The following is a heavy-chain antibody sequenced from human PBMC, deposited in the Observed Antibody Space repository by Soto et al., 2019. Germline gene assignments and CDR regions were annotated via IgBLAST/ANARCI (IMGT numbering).Heavy chain of an antibody. CDR2: ISTSSGHT. J-gene: IGHJ4*02. D-gene: IGHD3-3*01. V-gene: IGHV1-18*01. CDR3: VRDYDFWSGTDFIY. CDR1: GYIFTSYG. Sequence: QVQLVQSGDGVKKPGASVKVSCKASGYIFTSYGVSWVRQAPGQGLEWMGWISTSSGHTKYAKNLQGRVTMTTDTSASTAYMELRSLRSVDTAVYYCVRDYDFWSGTDFIYWGQGPLVTVSS.